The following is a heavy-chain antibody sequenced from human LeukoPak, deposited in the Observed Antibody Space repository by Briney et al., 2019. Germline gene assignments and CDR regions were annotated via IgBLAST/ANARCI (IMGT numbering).Heavy chain of an antibody. CDR2: IYYSGST. J-gene: IGHJ4*02. Sequence: SETLSLTCTVSGGSISSSNYYWGWIRQPPGKGLEWIGSIYYSGSTYYNPSLKSRVTISVDTSKNQFSLKLSSVTAADTAVYYCARREYSSSFDYWGQGTLVTVSS. CDR1: GGSISSSNYY. D-gene: IGHD6-6*01. CDR3: ARREYSSSFDY. V-gene: IGHV4-39*01.